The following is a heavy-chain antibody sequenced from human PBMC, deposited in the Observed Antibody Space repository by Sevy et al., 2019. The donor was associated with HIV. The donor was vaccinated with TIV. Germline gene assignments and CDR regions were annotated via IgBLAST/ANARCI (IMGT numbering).Heavy chain of an antibody. Sequence: GGSLRLSCAASGFTFSTYSINWVRQAPGKGLEWVSSISSGSSYIYYADSVKGRFTISRDNAKNSLYLQMNSLRAEDTAVYYCARVWYNYGTNDYWGQGTLVTVSS. CDR2: ISSGSSYI. V-gene: IGHV3-21*01. CDR3: ARVWYNYGTNDY. J-gene: IGHJ4*02. D-gene: IGHD3-10*01. CDR1: GFTFSTYS.